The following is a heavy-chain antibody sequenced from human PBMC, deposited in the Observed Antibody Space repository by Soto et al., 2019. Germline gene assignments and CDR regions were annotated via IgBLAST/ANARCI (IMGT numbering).Heavy chain of an antibody. Sequence: ASVKVSCKVSGYTLTELSMHWVRQAPGKGLEWMGGFDPEDGETIYAQKFQGRVTMTEDTSTDTAYMELSSLRSEDTAVYYCARGATYSGIAAAGDYYYGMDVWGQGTTVTVSS. V-gene: IGHV1-24*01. D-gene: IGHD6-13*01. CDR1: GYTLTELS. CDR3: ARGATYSGIAAAGDYYYGMDV. CDR2: FDPEDGET. J-gene: IGHJ6*02.